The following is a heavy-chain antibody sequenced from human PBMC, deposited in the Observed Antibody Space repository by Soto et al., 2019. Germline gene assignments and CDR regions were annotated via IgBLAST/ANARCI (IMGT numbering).Heavy chain of an antibody. D-gene: IGHD3-10*01. CDR3: ARDRIAGSGSCDN. CDR1: GFTFNNFW. J-gene: IGHJ4*02. V-gene: IGHV3-74*01. CDR2: IKTDGSSP. Sequence: GSLRLSCVASGFTFNNFWMHWVRQAPGKGLVWVSRIKTDGSSPNYADSVEGRFTISSDNAKNTLYLQMNSLRAEDTAVYYCARDRIAGSGSCDNWGQGTLVTVSS.